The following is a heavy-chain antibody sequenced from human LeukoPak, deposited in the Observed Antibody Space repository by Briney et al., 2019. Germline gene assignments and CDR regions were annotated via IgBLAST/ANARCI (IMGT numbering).Heavy chain of an antibody. CDR3: AKVGYYYDSSAYSRDAFDI. CDR1: GFTFSSYS. CDR2: ISSSSSYI. J-gene: IGHJ3*02. Sequence: GGSLRLSCAASGFTFSSYSMNWVRQAPGKGLEWVSSISSSSSYIYYADSVKGRFTISRDNAKNSLYLQMNSLRAEDTAVYYCAKVGYYYDSSAYSRDAFDIWGQGTMVTVSS. D-gene: IGHD3-22*01. V-gene: IGHV3-21*04.